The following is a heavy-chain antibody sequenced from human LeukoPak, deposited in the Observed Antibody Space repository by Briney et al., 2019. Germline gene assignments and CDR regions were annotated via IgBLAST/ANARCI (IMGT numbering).Heavy chain of an antibody. J-gene: IGHJ4*02. CDR1: GFTFSSYG. Sequence: GGSLRLSCAASGFTFSSYGMHWVRQAPGKGLEWVAVIWYDGSNKYYADSVKGRFTISRDNSKSMLYLQMNSLRAEDTAVYYCARDITGDPPPYYFDYWGQGSLVTVSS. CDR3: ARDITGDPPPYYFDY. V-gene: IGHV3-33*01. D-gene: IGHD7-27*01. CDR2: IWYDGSNK.